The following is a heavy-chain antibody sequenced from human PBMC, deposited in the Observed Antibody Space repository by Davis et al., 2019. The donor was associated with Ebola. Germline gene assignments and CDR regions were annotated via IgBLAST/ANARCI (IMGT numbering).Heavy chain of an antibody. D-gene: IGHD1-1*01. V-gene: IGHV1-8*01. J-gene: IGHJ4*02. CDR1: GYTFTSYD. Sequence: ASVKVSCKASGYTFTSYDINWVRQAPGQGLEWMGWMNPNSGNTGYAQKFQGRVTMTTDTSTSTAYMELRSLRSDDTAVYYCARDLPWGLEGFDYWGQGTLVTVSS. CDR2: MNPNSGNT. CDR3: ARDLPWGLEGFDY.